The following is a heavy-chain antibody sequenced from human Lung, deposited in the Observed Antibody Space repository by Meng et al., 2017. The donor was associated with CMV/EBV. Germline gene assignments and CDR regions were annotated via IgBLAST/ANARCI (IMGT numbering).Heavy chain of an antibody. V-gene: IGHV3-23*03. CDR1: GFTFSTFA. D-gene: IGHD1-26*01. CDR3: AKGKWGGYYYYYGVDV. J-gene: IGHJ6*02. CDR2: IYSGDDST. Sequence: GGSLRLXXAASGFTFSTFAMSWVRQAPGKGLQWVSGIYSGDDSTYYADSVKGRFTISRDNSKNMLYLQMNNLRAVDSAVYFCAKGKWGGYYYYYGVDVWGRGXTVTVSS.